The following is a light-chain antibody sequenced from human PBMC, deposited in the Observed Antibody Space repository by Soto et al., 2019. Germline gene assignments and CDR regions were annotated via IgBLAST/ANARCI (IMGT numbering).Light chain of an antibody. J-gene: IGKJ1*01. CDR1: QSVSSSH. V-gene: IGKV3-20*01. CDR2: GAS. Sequence: EIVLTQSPGTLSLSPGERATLSCRASQSVSSSHLAWYQQKPGQAPRLLIYGASSRATGIPDRFSGSGSRTDFTLTISRLEPEDFAVYHCQQYGISPGTFGQGTKVEIK. CDR3: QQYGISPGT.